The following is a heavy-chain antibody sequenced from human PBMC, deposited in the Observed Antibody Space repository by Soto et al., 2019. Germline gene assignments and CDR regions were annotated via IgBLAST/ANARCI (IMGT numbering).Heavy chain of an antibody. CDR3: VRVGVGIGNHFDS. D-gene: IGHD1-26*01. CDR2: IHYSGRT. CDR1: NGSISGFY. Sequence: SETLSLTCIVSNGSISGFYWSWIRQPPGEILEWIGYIHYSGRTDYNPSLTSRATMSVDTSKNQFSLNLKSITAADTAVYYCVRVGVGIGNHFDSWGRGTLVTVSS. V-gene: IGHV4-59*12. J-gene: IGHJ4*02.